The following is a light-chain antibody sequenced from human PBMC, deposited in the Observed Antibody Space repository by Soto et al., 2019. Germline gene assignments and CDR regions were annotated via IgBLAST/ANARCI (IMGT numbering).Light chain of an antibody. CDR2: DVT. CDR1: SSDVGGYNY. Sequence: QSALTQPASVSGSPGQSITISCTGTSSDVGGYNYVSWYQQHPGKAPKLMIYDVTNRPSGVSNRFSGSKSGNTASLTISGLQAEDEADYYCSSYTSSSNYVFGTATKVTVL. J-gene: IGLJ1*01. V-gene: IGLV2-14*01. CDR3: SSYTSSSNYV.